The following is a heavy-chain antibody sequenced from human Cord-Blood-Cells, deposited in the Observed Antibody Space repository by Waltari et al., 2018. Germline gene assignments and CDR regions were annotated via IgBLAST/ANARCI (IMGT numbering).Heavy chain of an antibody. J-gene: IGHJ4*02. CDR1: GYTFPVYD. Sequence: QVQLVQSGAEVKKPGASVKVSCKASGYTFPVYDMHRVRRAPGQGLEWMGWINPNSGGTNYAQKFQGRVTMTRDTSISTAYMELSRLRSDDTAVYYCASTDKNTGSSGWGTWGQGTLVTVSS. V-gene: IGHV1-2*02. CDR3: ASTDKNTGSSGWGT. D-gene: IGHD6-19*01. CDR2: INPNSGGT.